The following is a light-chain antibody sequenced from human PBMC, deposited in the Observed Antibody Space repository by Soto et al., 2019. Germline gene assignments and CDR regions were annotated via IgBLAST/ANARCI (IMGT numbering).Light chain of an antibody. CDR2: GAS. CDR3: QQYGSSPIT. Sequence: EIVLTQSPGTLSLSPGERATLSCRASESISSNYVAWYQQKLGQAPRLLIYGASIRATGIPDRFSGSGSGTDFTLTISRLEPEDFAVYYCQQYGSSPITFGQGTRLEIK. V-gene: IGKV3-20*01. J-gene: IGKJ5*01. CDR1: ESISSNY.